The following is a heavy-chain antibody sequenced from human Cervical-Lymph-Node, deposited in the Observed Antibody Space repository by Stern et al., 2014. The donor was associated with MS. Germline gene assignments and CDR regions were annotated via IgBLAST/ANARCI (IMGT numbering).Heavy chain of an antibody. CDR2: ISGSGGSR. CDR1: GLTFNKYA. D-gene: IGHD3-22*01. J-gene: IGHJ6*02. Sequence: EVQLLQSGGGLVQPGGSLRLSCAASGLTFNKYAMNWVRQAPGKGLEWVSTISGSGGSRYYADSVKGRFTISRDNSENTLYLQMHSLRAEDTAIYYCAKQYFDSSGYSYYYGMDVWGQGTTVTVSS. V-gene: IGHV3-23*01. CDR3: AKQYFDSSGYSYYYGMDV.